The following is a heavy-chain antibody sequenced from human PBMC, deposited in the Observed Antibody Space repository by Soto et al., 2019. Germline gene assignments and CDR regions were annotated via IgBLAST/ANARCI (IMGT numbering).Heavy chain of an antibody. V-gene: IGHV2-26*04. D-gene: IGHD6-13*01. CDR2: IFSNDEK. CDR3: ASTYSTSWYWFDP. CDR1: GFSLSNAGLG. Sequence: QVTVKESGPVLVQPTETLTLTCTVSGFSLSNAGLGVSWSRQPPGKALERLAHIFSNDEKSYSTSLKSRLTISKDTAKSQVVLTMTNMDPVDTATYYCASTYSTSWYWFDPWGQGTLVTVSS. J-gene: IGHJ5*02.